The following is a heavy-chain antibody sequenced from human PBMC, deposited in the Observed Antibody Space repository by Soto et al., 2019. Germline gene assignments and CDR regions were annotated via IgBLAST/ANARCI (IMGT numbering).Heavy chain of an antibody. D-gene: IGHD2-8*01. CDR3: TGGPNGYYFDY. J-gene: IGHJ4*02. Sequence: QVQLQESGPGLVKPSQTLSLTCTVFGGSISSGGYYWGWIRQHPGTGLEWIGYIYNSGSTNYNPSLQSRSSISADTSKNQCSLKLNSVTIADTAVYYCTGGPNGYYFDYWGQGTLLTVSS. V-gene: IGHV4-31*03. CDR1: GGSISSGGYY. CDR2: IYNSGST.